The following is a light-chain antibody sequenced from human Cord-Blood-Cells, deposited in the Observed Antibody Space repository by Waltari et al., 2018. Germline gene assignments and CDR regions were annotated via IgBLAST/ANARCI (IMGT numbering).Light chain of an antibody. V-gene: IGLV2-14*03. J-gene: IGLJ3*02. CDR2: DVS. CDR3: SSYTSSSTLV. CDR1: SSDVGGYNY. Sequence: QSALTQPASVSGSPGQSITISCTGTSSDVGGYNYVSWYQQHPGKAPKLMIYDVSNRPSGFSNRFSGSKSGNTASLTISGLRAEDEADYYCSSYTSSSTLVFGGGTKLTVL.